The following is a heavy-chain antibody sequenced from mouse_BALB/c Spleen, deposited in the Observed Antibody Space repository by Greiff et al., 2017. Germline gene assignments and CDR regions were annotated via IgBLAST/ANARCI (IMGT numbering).Heavy chain of an antibody. CDR1: GFSLTSYG. CDR2: IWAGGST. Sequence: VQLQQSGPGLVAPSQSLSITCTVSGFSLTSYGVHWVRQPPGKGLEWLGVIWAGGSTNYNSALMSRLSISKDNSKSQVFLKMNSLQTDDTAMYYCAREAYYGNLWFAYWGQGTLVTVSA. D-gene: IGHD2-10*01. V-gene: IGHV2-9*02. J-gene: IGHJ3*01. CDR3: AREAYYGNLWFAY.